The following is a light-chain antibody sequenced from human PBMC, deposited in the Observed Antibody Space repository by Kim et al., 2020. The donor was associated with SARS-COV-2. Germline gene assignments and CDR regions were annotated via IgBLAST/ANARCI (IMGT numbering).Light chain of an antibody. CDR3: QHRANWPLT. CDR2: DAS. V-gene: IGKV3-11*01. CDR1: QRVSSY. J-gene: IGKJ4*01. Sequence: SLSPGERATLSCRASQRVSSYLAWYQQNPGQAPRLLIYDASNRATGIPARFSGSGSGTDFTLTITSLEPEDFAVYYCQHRANWPLTFGGGTKLEI.